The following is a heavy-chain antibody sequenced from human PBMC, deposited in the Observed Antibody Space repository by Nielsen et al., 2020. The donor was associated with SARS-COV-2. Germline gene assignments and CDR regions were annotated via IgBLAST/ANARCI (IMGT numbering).Heavy chain of an antibody. CDR1: RDTLAQFS. D-gene: IGHD2-15*01. CDR2: FDPQDGET. CDR3: ATEGI. Sequence: ASVKVSCKVPRDTLAQFSMHWVRQAPGKGLEWMGEFDPQDGETTSSPKFQGRVTMTEDTSTDTAYMELSSLRSEDTAVYYCATEGIWGQGTLVTVSS. J-gene: IGHJ4*02. V-gene: IGHV1-24*01.